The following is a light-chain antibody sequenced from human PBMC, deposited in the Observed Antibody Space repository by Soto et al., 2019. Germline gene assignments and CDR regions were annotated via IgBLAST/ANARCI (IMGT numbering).Light chain of an antibody. CDR3: QQRGNWPPFT. V-gene: IGKV3-11*01. Sequence: EIVLTQSPATLSLSPGERATLSCRASQSVSSYLAWYQQKPGQAPRLLIYDASNRANGIPARFSGSGSGTDFTLPISSLEPEDFAVYYCQQRGNWPPFTFGPGTKVDIK. CDR1: QSVSSY. J-gene: IGKJ3*01. CDR2: DAS.